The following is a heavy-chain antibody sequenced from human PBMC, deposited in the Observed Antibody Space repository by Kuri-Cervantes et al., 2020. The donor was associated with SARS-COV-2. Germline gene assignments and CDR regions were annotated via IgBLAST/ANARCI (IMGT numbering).Heavy chain of an antibody. D-gene: IGHD3-10*01. CDR3: ARGLSRASLNRGVIPSDAFDI. CDR2: IIPILGIA. J-gene: IGHJ3*02. Sequence: SVKVSCKASGGTFSSYAISWVRQAPGQGLEWMGGIIPILGIANYAQKFQGRVTITADKSTSTAYMELSSLRSEDTAVYYCARGLSRASLNRGVIPSDAFDIWGQGTMVTVSS. V-gene: IGHV1-69*10. CDR1: GGTFSSYA.